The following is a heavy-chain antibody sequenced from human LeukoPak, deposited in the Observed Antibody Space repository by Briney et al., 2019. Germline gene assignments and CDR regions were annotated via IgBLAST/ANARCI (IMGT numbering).Heavy chain of an antibody. V-gene: IGHV4-34*01. D-gene: IGHD3-22*01. CDR3: ARESLYYYDSSGYYRAFDI. J-gene: IGHJ3*02. CDR1: GGSFSGYY. CDR2: INHSGST. Sequence: PSETLSLTCAVYGGSFSGYYWSWIRQPPGKGLEWIGEINHSGSTNYNPSLKSRVTISVDTSKNQFSLKLSSVTAADTAAYYCARESLYYYDSSGYYRAFDIWGQGTMVTVSS.